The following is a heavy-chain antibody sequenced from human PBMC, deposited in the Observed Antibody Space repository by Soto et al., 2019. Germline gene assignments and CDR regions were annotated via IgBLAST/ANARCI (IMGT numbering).Heavy chain of an antibody. D-gene: IGHD6-19*01. CDR1: GYSFTSYW. V-gene: IGHV5-51*01. CDR3: ARHREAGKNYYGVEI. J-gene: IGHJ6*02. Sequence: GESLKISCKGSGYSFTSYWIGWVRQMPVKGLEWMGIIYPGDSDTRYSPSFQGQVTISADKSISTAYLQWSSLKASDTAMYYCARHREAGKNYYGVEIWRQGTTVTVSS. CDR2: IYPGDSDT.